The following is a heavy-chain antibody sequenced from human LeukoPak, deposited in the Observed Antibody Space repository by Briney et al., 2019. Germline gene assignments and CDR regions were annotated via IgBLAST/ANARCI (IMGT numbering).Heavy chain of an antibody. Sequence: PGGSLRLPCAASGFTFSSYSMNWVRQAPGKGLEWVSSISSSSSYIYYADSVKGRFTISRDNAKNSLYLQMNSLRAEDTAVYYCARDRLGYGIDYWGQGTLVTVSS. J-gene: IGHJ4*02. CDR2: ISSSSSYI. D-gene: IGHD3-16*01. V-gene: IGHV3-21*01. CDR3: ARDRLGYGIDY. CDR1: GFTFSSYS.